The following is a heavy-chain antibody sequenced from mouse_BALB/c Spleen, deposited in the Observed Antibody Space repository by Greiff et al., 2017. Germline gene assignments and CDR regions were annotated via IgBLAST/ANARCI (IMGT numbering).Heavy chain of an antibody. D-gene: IGHD2-14*01. V-gene: IGHV2-4-1*01. CDR3: ARMRYEYAMDY. CDR2: IWSGGST. CDR1: GFSLTSYG. J-gene: IGHJ4*01. Sequence: QVHVKQSGPGLVQPSQSLSITCTVSGFSLTSYGVHWVRQSPGKGLEWLGVIWSGGSTDYNAAFISRLSISKDNSKSQVFFKMNSLQADDTAIYYCARMRYEYAMDYWGQGTSVTVSS.